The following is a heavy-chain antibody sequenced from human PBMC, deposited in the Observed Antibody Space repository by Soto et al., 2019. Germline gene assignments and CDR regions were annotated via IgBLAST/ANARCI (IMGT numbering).Heavy chain of an antibody. V-gene: IGHV4-30-2*01. J-gene: IGHJ4*02. D-gene: IGHD2-15*01. Sequence: SETLSLTCAVSGGSIRSGGYSWSWIRQPPGKGLEWIGYIYHSGSTYYNPSLKSRVTISVDRSKNQFSLKLSSVTAADTAVYYGGRRWWRSEYDYWGQGTLVTVSS. CDR3: GRRWWRSEYDY. CDR2: IYHSGST. CDR1: GGSIRSGGYS.